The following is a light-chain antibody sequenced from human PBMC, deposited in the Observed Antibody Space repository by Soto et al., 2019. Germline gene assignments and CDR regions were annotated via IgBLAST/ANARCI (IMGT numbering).Light chain of an antibody. Sequence: EIVLTQSPGTLSLSPGERVTLSCRASQSVSSTYLAWYQQKPGQAPRLLIYGASSRATGIPDRFSASGSGTDFTLTISRLEPEDFAVYYCQQYGSSPLTFGGGTKVDIK. J-gene: IGKJ4*01. CDR1: QSVSSTY. V-gene: IGKV3-20*01. CDR3: QQYGSSPLT. CDR2: GAS.